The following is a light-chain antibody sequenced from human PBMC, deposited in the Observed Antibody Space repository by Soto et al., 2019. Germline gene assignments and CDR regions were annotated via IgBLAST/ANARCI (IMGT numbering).Light chain of an antibody. V-gene: IGKV3-11*01. Sequence: EIVLTQSPATLSLSPGERATLSCRASQSVSSYLAWYQQKPGQAPRLLIYDASNRATGIPARFSGSGSLTDFTLSISRLVPEDFAVYYCQQRSSWPLTVGGGTKVEIK. CDR2: DAS. CDR1: QSVSSY. CDR3: QQRSSWPLT. J-gene: IGKJ4*01.